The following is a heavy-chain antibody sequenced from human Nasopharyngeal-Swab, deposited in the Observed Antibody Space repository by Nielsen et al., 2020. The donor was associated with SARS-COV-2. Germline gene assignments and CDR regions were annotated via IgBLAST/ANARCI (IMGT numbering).Heavy chain of an antibody. J-gene: IGHJ6*02. CDR2: ISWNSGII. CDR3: ARGLGGSSDYYGMDV. D-gene: IGHD6-6*01. CDR1: GFTFDGYA. V-gene: IGHV3-9*01. Sequence: GGSLRLSCAASGFTFDGYALHWVRQAPGRGLEWVSGISWNSGIIGYADSVKGRFTISRDNAKSSLSLQMNSLRPEDTALYYCARGLGGSSDYYGMDVWGQGTTVTVFS.